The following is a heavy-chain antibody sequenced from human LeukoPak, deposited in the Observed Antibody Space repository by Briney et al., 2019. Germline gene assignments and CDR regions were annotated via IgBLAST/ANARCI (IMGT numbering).Heavy chain of an antibody. J-gene: IGHJ4*02. CDR2: IYYSGST. Sequence: PSETLSLTCTVSGGSISSYYWSWIRQPPGKGLEWIGYIYYSGSTNYNPSLKSRVTISVDTSKNQFSLKLSSVTAADTAVYYCARHYYGSGSQIDYWGQGTLVTVSS. V-gene: IGHV4-59*01. CDR3: ARHYYGSGSQIDY. D-gene: IGHD3-10*01. CDR1: GGSISSYY.